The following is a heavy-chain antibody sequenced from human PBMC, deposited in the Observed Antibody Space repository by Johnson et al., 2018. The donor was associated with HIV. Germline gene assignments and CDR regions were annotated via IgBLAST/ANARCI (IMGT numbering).Heavy chain of an antibody. CDR2: ISYDGSNK. D-gene: IGHD3-3*01. J-gene: IGHJ3*02. CDR3: ARGYTIGAFDI. CDR1: GFTFSSYG. V-gene: IGHV3-30*03. Sequence: QVQLVESGGGLVQPGGSLRLSCAASGFTFSSYGMHWVRQAPGKGLEWVAVISYDGSNKYYADSVKGRFTISRDNSKNTLYLQMNSLRAEDTAVYYCARGYTIGAFDIWGQGTMVTVSS.